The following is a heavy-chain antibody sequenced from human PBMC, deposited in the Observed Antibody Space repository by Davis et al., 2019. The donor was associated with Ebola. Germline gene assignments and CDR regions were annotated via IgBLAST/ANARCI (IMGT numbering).Heavy chain of an antibody. Sequence: GESLKISCAASGFTFSGSAMNWVRQAPGKGLEWVSYISSSGSTIYYADSVKGRFTISRDNTKNSLYLQMNSLRAEDTAVYYCARNWGLSGYYYGMDVWGQGTTVTVSS. CDR2: ISSSGSTI. J-gene: IGHJ6*02. V-gene: IGHV3-48*03. CDR1: GFTFSGSA. D-gene: IGHD7-27*01. CDR3: ARNWGLSGYYYGMDV.